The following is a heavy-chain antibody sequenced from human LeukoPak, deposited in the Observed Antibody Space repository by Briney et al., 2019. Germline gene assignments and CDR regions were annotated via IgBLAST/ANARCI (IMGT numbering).Heavy chain of an antibody. V-gene: IGHV4-59*01. D-gene: IGHD5-24*01. CDR2: IYYSGST. CDR3: ARPGVATITDAFDI. J-gene: IGHJ3*02. CDR1: GGSISSYY. Sequence: SETLSLTRTVSGGSISSYYWSWIRQPPGKGLEWIGYIYYSGSTNYNPSLKSRVTISVDTSKNQFSLKLSSVTAADTAVYYCARPGVATITDAFDIWGQGTMVTVSS.